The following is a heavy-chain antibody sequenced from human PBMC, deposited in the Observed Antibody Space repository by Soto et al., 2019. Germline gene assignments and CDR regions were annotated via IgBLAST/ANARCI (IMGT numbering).Heavy chain of an antibody. D-gene: IGHD3-3*01. CDR3: AKNYDLLLSVFDN. J-gene: IGHJ4*02. CDR2: ISASGGTT. V-gene: IGHV3-23*01. CDR1: GFTFNNYA. Sequence: GGSLRLSCAASGFTFNNYAMSWVRQAPGEGLEWVSAISASGGTTYSAESVKGRFTISRDNSKNTLYLQMSSLRAEDTAVYYCAKNYDLLLSVFDNWGQGTLVTVSS.